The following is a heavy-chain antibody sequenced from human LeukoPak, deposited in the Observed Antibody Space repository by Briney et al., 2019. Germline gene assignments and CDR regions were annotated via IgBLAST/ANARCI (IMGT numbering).Heavy chain of an antibody. D-gene: IGHD6-13*01. Sequence: GGSLRLSCAASGFTFSSYWMSWVRQATGKGLEWVANIRQDGSEKYYVDSVKGRFTISRDHGKNSLYLQMNSLRAEDTAVYYCARTGYSSSWYPFDYWGQGTLVTVSS. CDR2: IRQDGSEK. J-gene: IGHJ4*02. CDR1: GFTFSSYW. CDR3: ARTGYSSSWYPFDY. V-gene: IGHV3-7*01.